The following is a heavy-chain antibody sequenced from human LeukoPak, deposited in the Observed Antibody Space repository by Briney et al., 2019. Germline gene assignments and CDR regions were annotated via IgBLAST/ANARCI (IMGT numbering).Heavy chain of an antibody. CDR3: GRSANGGDAFDI. J-gene: IGHJ3*02. CDR2: ISSSSSYI. V-gene: IGHV3-21*01. Sequence: GGSLRLSCAASGFTFSSYSMNWVRQAPGKGLEWVSSISSSSSYIYYADSVKGRFTISRDNAKNSLYLQMNSLRAEDTAVYYCGRSANGGDAFDIWGQGTMVTVSS. CDR1: GFTFSSYS.